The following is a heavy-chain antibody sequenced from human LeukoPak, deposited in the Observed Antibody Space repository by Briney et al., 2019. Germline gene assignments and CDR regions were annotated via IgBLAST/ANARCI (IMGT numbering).Heavy chain of an antibody. J-gene: IGHJ3*02. CDR2: IWYDGSNK. Sequence: PAGSLRLSCAAAGFTFSSYGMHWVRQAPGKGLEWVAVIWYDGSNKYYADSVKGRFTISRDNSKNTMYLQMNSLRAEDTAVYYCARDLNYYDSSGYTDDAFDIWGQGTMVTVSS. D-gene: IGHD3-22*01. V-gene: IGHV3-33*01. CDR1: GFTFSSYG. CDR3: ARDLNYYDSSGYTDDAFDI.